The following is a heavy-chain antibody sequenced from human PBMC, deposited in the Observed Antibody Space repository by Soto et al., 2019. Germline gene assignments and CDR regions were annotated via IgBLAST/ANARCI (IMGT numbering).Heavy chain of an antibody. V-gene: IGHV3-11*06. CDR2: ISPKSTFR. Sequence: GSLRLSCATSGFPFNDYYMTWIRQAPGKGLEWLSHISPKSTFRNYADSVKGRFTISRDNTESSLFLQMNSLGVDDTAVYSCVRGGGGGLFEHWGQGVLVTVSS. CDR1: GFPFNDYY. D-gene: IGHD2-21*01. CDR3: VRGGGGGLFEH. J-gene: IGHJ4*02.